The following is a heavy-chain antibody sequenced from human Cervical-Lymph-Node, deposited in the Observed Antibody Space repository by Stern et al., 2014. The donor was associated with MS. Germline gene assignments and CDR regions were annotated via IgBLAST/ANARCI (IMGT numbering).Heavy chain of an antibody. V-gene: IGHV3-30*03. Sequence: MQLVESGGGVVQPGRSLRLSCSPSGFAFSTYGMHWVRQAPGKGLERVALISFDGAKTYYADSVKGRFTISRDNPKNTLYLQMKSLRGEDTAVYYCARGSDWYPLDYWGQGTLVTVSS. J-gene: IGHJ4*02. CDR3: ARGSDWYPLDY. CDR1: GFAFSTYG. D-gene: IGHD6-19*01. CDR2: ISFDGAKT.